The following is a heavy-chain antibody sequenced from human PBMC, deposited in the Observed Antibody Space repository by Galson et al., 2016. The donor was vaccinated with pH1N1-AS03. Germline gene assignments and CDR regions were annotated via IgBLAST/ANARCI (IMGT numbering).Heavy chain of an antibody. D-gene: IGHD1-26*01. Sequence: SLRLSCAASGFTFSNYAIHWVRQAPGKGLQWVAVVSDDGYTKYYADSVRGRFTISRDNSENTVFLQMSSLTTEDTGLYYCARVVHEIRGQPNNWLDPWGKGTLVTVSS. J-gene: IGHJ5*02. V-gene: IGHV3-30*15. CDR3: ARVVHEIRGQPNNWLDP. CDR2: VSDDGYTK. CDR1: GFTFSNYA.